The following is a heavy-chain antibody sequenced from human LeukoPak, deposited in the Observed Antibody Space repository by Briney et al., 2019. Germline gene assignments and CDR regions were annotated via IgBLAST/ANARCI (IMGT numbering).Heavy chain of an antibody. V-gene: IGHV3-11*01. Sequence: GGSLRLSCAASGFTFSDYYMSWIRQAPGKGLEWVSYISSSGSTIYYADSVKGRFTISRDNAKNSLYLQMNSLRAEDTAVYYCAREYYDFWSGYYYYYYGMDVWGQGTTVTASS. J-gene: IGHJ6*02. CDR1: GFTFSDYY. CDR3: AREYYDFWSGYYYYYYGMDV. D-gene: IGHD3-3*01. CDR2: ISSSGSTI.